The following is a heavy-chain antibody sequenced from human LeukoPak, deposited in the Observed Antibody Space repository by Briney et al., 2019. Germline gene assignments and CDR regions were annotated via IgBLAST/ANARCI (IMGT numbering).Heavy chain of an antibody. D-gene: IGHD5-24*01. Sequence: PGGSLRLSCAASGFTFSSYAMHWVRQAPGKGLEWVAVISYDGSNKYYADSVKGRFTISRDNSKNTLYLQMNSLRAEDTAVYYCAREDKRWLHLPLDYWGQGTLVTVSS. V-gene: IGHV3-30-3*01. CDR3: AREDKRWLHLPLDY. J-gene: IGHJ4*02. CDR1: GFTFSSYA. CDR2: ISYDGSNK.